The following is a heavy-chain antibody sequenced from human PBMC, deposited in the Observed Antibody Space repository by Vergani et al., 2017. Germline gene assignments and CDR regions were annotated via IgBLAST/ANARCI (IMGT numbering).Heavy chain of an antibody. J-gene: IGHJ5*02. V-gene: IGHV4-59*01. CDR2: IYYSGST. CDR1: GGSMSSYY. Sequence: QVQLQESGPGLVKPSETLSLTCTVSGGSMSSYYWNWIRQPPGKGLDWIGYIYYSGSTNYNPSLKSRVTISVDTSKNQFSLKLSSVTAADTAVYYCARAGILAARQRPQFDPWGQGTLVTVSS. CDR3: ARAGILAARQRPQFDP. D-gene: IGHD6-6*01.